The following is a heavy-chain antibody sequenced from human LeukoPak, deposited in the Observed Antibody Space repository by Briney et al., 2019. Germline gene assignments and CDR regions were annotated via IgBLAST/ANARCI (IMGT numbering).Heavy chain of an antibody. CDR1: GYTFTSYG. Sequence: ASVKVSCKASGYTFTSYGISWVREAPGQGLEWMVWISAYNGNKNYAQKLQGRVTMTTDTSTSTAYMELRSLRSDDTAVYYCAREEVVTAKYYYGMDVWGQGTTVTVSS. D-gene: IGHD2-21*02. CDR2: ISAYNGNK. V-gene: IGHV1-18*01. CDR3: AREEVVTAKYYYGMDV. J-gene: IGHJ6*02.